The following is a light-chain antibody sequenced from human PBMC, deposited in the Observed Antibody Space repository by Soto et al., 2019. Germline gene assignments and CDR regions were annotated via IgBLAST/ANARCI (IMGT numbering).Light chain of an antibody. CDR3: QQYNNWPQT. CDR2: GAS. J-gene: IGKJ1*01. CDR1: QSVSSN. V-gene: IGKV3-15*01. Sequence: TQSPGTLSSSPGERATLSCRASQSVSSNLAWYQQKPGQAPRLLIYGASTRATGIPARFSGSGSGTEFTLTISSLQSEDFAVYYCQQYNNWPQTFGQGTKVDI.